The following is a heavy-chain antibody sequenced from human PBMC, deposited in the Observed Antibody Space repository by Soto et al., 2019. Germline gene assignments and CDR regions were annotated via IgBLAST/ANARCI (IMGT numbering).Heavy chain of an antibody. CDR1: GGSFSGYY. D-gene: IGHD6-13*01. CDR3: ARGTNIAGPPQNWFDP. CDR2: INHIGST. Sequence: PSETLSLTCAVYGGSFSGYYWSWIRQPPGKGLEWIGEINHIGSTNYNPSLKSRVTISVDTSKNQFSLKLSSVTAADTVFFYCARGTNIAGPPQNWFDPWGQGTLVTVSS. V-gene: IGHV4-34*01. J-gene: IGHJ5*02.